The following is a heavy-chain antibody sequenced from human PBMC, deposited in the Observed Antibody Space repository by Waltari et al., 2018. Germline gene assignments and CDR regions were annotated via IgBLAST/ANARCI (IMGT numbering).Heavy chain of an antibody. CDR3: AKHGDIAARPSWFDP. J-gene: IGHJ5*02. V-gene: IGHV3-30*18. Sequence: QVQLVESGGGVVQPGRSLRLSCAASGFTFSSYGMHWVRQAPGKGLEWVAVIWYDGSNKYYADSVKGRFTISRDNSKNTLYLQMNSLRAEDTAMYYCAKHGDIAARPSWFDPWGQGTLVTVSS. CDR2: IWYDGSNK. D-gene: IGHD6-6*01. CDR1: GFTFSSYG.